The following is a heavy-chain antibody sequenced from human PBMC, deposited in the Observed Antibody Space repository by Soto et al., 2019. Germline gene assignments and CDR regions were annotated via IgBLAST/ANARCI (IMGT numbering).Heavy chain of an antibody. Sequence: SETLSLTCTVSGGSISGYDWSWIRQPPGKGLEWIGYIYYSGSTNYNPSLKSRVTISVDTSKDQFSLKLSSVTAADTAVYYCARVRRYCISTSCHRENWFDPWGQGTLVTVSS. D-gene: IGHD2-2*01. J-gene: IGHJ5*02. V-gene: IGHV4-59*01. CDR2: IYYSGST. CDR3: ARVRRYCISTSCHRENWFDP. CDR1: GGSISGYD.